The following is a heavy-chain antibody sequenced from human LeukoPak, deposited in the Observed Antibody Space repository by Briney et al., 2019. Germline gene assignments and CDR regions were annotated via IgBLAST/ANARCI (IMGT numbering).Heavy chain of an antibody. J-gene: IGHJ3*02. CDR2: IYHSGST. CDR3: ASLPPDIVVVVAANDAFDI. CDR1: GASISSGGYY. V-gene: IGHV4-30-2*01. D-gene: IGHD2-15*01. Sequence: PSETLSLTCTVSGASISSGGYYWSWIRQPPGKGLEWIGYIYHSGSTYYNPSLKSRVTISVDRSKNQFSLKLSSVTAADTAVYYCASLPPDIVVVVAANDAFDIWGQGTMVTVSS.